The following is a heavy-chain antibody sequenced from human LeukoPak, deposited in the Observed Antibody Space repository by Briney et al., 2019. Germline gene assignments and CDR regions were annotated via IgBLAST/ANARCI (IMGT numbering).Heavy chain of an antibody. D-gene: IGHD5-18*01. J-gene: IGHJ6*02. CDR2: ISSSNSFI. CDR1: GFTFSSYS. CDR3: AGDRSYSSYGLGV. V-gene: IGHV3-21*01. Sequence: GGSLRLSCAASGFTFSSYSMNWVRQAPGKGLEWVSSISSSNSFIYYADSVMGRFTISRDNAKNSLYLQMNSLRAEDTAVYYCAGDRSYSSYGLGVWGQGTTVTVSS.